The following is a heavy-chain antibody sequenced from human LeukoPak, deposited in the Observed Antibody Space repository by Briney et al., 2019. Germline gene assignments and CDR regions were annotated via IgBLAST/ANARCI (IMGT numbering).Heavy chain of an antibody. J-gene: IGHJ6*03. CDR2: ISYRSSDI. CDR1: GFTFSSYA. D-gene: IGHD6-13*01. Sequence: PGGSLRLSCAASGFTFSSYAMSWVRQAPGKGLEWVSSISYRSSDIEYADSVKGRFTISRDNAKQLLYLQMSSLRAEDTAVYYCARVYSSSWYSGYLYMDVWGKGTTVTVSS. V-gene: IGHV3-21*01. CDR3: ARVYSSSWYSGYLYMDV.